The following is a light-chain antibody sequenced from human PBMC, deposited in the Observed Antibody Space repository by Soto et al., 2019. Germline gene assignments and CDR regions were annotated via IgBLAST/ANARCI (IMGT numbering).Light chain of an antibody. CDR1: QSVTSNY. Sequence: EIVLTQSPGTLSLSPGERATLSCRASQSVTSNYLAWYQQKPGQAPRILIFAASSRATGIPDKFSGSGSGTDFTLTISRLEPDDFAVCYCQLYGSPSWTFGQGTKVEIK. J-gene: IGKJ1*01. CDR2: AAS. CDR3: QLYGSPSWT. V-gene: IGKV3-20*01.